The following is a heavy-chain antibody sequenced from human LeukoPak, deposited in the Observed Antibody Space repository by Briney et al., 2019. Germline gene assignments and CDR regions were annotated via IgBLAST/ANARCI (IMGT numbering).Heavy chain of an antibody. J-gene: IGHJ4*02. D-gene: IGHD2-2*01. V-gene: IGHV3-21*01. CDR1: GFTFGSYW. CDR3: ARDGIVVPAEHDY. Sequence: GGSLRLSCAASGFTFGSYWMHWVRQAPGKGLEWVSSISSSSSYIYYADSVKGRFTISRDNAKNSLYLQMNSLRAEDTAVYYCARDGIVVPAEHDYWGQGTLVTVSS. CDR2: ISSSSSYI.